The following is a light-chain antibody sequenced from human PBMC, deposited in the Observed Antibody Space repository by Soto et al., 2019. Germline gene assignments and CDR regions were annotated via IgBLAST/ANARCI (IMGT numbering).Light chain of an antibody. CDR2: EVS. Sequence: QSVLTQPASVSGSPGQSITISCTGTSSDVGGYNYVSWYQQHPGKAPKLMIYEVSNRLSGVSNRFSGSKSGNTASLTISGLQAEDEADYYCSSYTSSSTYVFGTGTKV. V-gene: IGLV2-14*01. CDR1: SSDVGGYNY. J-gene: IGLJ1*01. CDR3: SSYTSSSTYV.